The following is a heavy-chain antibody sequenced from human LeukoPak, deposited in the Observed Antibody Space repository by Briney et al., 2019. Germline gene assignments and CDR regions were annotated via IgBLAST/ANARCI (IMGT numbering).Heavy chain of an antibody. J-gene: IGHJ4*02. CDR2: IYHSGST. V-gene: IGHV4-30-2*01. CDR3: ARAPRVVVPAAIDH. Sequence: SETLSLTCTVSGGSISSGGYYWSWIRQPPGKGLEWIGYIYHSGSTYYNPSLKSRVTISVDRSKNQFSLKLSSVTAADTAVYYCARAPRVVVPAAIDHWGQGTLVTVSS. D-gene: IGHD2-2*01. CDR1: GGSISSGGYY.